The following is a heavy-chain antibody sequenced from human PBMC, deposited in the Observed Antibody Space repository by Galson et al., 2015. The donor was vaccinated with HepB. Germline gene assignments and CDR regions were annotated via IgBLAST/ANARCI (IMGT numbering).Heavy chain of an antibody. CDR1: GFTFSNAW. J-gene: IGHJ4*02. V-gene: IGHV3-15*01. CDR3: TTSIGQAAMTDY. D-gene: IGHD2-15*01. CDR2: IKSKTDGGTT. Sequence: SLRLSCAASGFTFSNAWMSWVRQAPGKGLEWVGRIKSKTDGGTTDYAAPVKGRFTISRDDSKNTLYLQMNSLKTEDTAVYYCTTSIGQAAMTDYWGQGTLVTVSS.